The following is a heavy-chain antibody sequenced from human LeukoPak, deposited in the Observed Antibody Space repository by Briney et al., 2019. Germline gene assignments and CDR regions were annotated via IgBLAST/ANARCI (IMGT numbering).Heavy chain of an antibody. CDR2: INQDGSEK. D-gene: IGHD6-13*01. V-gene: IGHV3-7*01. CDR1: GFSFGDSW. Sequence: GGSLRLSCAPSGFSFGDSWMSWVRQAPGKGLEWVANINQDGSEKNYVDSVKGRFTISRDNAKSSLYLQMNSLRAEDTAVYYCARTHQQLVPIYYYYYYMDVWGKGTTVTVSS. CDR3: ARTHQQLVPIYYYYYYMDV. J-gene: IGHJ6*03.